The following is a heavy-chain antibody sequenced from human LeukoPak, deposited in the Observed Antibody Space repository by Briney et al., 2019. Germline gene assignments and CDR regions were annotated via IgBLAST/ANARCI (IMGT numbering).Heavy chain of an antibody. CDR1: GFTFSNYE. Sequence: QPGGSLRLSCAASGFTFSNYEMNWVRQAPGKGLEWVSFISSGGSTIYYVDSVKGRFTISRDNAKNSLYLQMNSLRAEDTAVYYCALFSSSRTPHFDYWGQGTLVTVSS. D-gene: IGHD6-13*01. J-gene: IGHJ4*02. CDR2: ISSGGSTI. V-gene: IGHV3-48*03. CDR3: ALFSSSRTPHFDY.